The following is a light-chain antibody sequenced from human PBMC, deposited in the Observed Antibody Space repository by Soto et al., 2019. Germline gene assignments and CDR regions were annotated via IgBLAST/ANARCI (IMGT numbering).Light chain of an antibody. CDR2: GAS. CDR3: HQYGTLPLS. V-gene: IGKV3-20*01. J-gene: IGKJ4*01. Sequence: EILLTQSPGTLSLSPGDRATLSCRASQSLGSTFLAWYQQKSGQSPRLLIYGASDRATDIPDRFSGSGSGADFTLTISRLEPEDFAVYFCHQYGTLPLSFGGGTKVEIE. CDR1: QSLGSTF.